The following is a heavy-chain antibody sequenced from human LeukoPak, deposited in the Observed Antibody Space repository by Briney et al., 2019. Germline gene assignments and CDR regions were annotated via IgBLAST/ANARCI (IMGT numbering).Heavy chain of an antibody. V-gene: IGHV1-46*01. D-gene: IGHD1-1*01. CDR2: INPSGGST. Sequence: ASVKVSCKASGYTFTSYYMHWVRQAPGQGLEWIGIINPSGGSTSYAQKFQGRVTMTRDTSTSTVYMELSSLRSEDTAVYYCAREFRNNYFDYWGQGTLVTVSS. J-gene: IGHJ4*02. CDR3: AREFRNNYFDY. CDR1: GYTFTSYY.